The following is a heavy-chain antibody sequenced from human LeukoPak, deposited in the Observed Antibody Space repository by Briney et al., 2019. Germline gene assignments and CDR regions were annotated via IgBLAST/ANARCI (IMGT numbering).Heavy chain of an antibody. Sequence: GGSLRLSCAASGFTFSSYEMNWVRQAPGKGLEWVSYISSSGSTIYYADSVKGRFTISRDNAKNSLYLQMNSLRAEDTAVHYCAELGITMIGGVWGKGATVTISS. CDR2: ISSSGSTI. D-gene: IGHD3-10*02. J-gene: IGHJ6*04. CDR1: GFTFSSYE. V-gene: IGHV3-48*03. CDR3: AELGITMIGGV.